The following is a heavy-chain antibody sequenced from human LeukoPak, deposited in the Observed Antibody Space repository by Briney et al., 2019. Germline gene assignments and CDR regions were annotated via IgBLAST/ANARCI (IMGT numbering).Heavy chain of an antibody. D-gene: IGHD2-8*01. Sequence: GASVKVSCKASGYTFTDYYMHWVRQAPGQGLEWMGWINPNSGGTNYAQKFQGRVTMTRDTSISTAYMELSRLISDDTAVYYCAREVRPYCSNGICYNLPYFQHWGQGTLVTVSS. CDR2: INPNSGGT. V-gene: IGHV1-2*02. J-gene: IGHJ1*01. CDR1: GYTFTDYY. CDR3: AREVRPYCSNGICYNLPYFQH.